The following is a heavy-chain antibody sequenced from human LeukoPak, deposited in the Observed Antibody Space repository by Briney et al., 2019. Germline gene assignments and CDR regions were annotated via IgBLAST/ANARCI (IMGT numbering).Heavy chain of an antibody. D-gene: IGHD4-23*01. Sequence: PGGSLRLSCAASGFTFDDYAMHWDRQAPGKGLEWVSGISWNSGSIGYADSVKGRFTISRDNAKNSLYLQMNSLRAEDTALYYCAKDIITVEDYYYGMDVWGQGTTVTVSS. V-gene: IGHV3-9*01. CDR2: ISWNSGSI. CDR3: AKDIITVEDYYYGMDV. J-gene: IGHJ6*02. CDR1: GFTFDDYA.